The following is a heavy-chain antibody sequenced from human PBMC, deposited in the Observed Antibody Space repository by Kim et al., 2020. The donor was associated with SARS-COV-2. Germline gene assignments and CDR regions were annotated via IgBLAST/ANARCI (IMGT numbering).Heavy chain of an antibody. V-gene: IGHV4-59*01. CDR3: AREDRGYSYGYGFDY. D-gene: IGHD5-18*01. J-gene: IGHJ4*02. Sequence: PALKSRVPISVDTSKNQFSLKLSSVTAADTAVYYCAREDRGYSYGYGFDYWGQGTLVTVSS.